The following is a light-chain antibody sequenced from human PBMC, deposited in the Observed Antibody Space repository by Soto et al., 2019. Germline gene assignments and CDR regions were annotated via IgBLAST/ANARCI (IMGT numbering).Light chain of an antibody. CDR1: QDISSW. CDR3: QQTISFPLT. J-gene: IGKJ4*01. CDR2: AAF. V-gene: IGKV1D-12*01. Sequence: DIQMTQSPSAVSASVGDRVTITCRASQDISSWVAWYQQKPGEAPKVLIYAAFSLESGVPSRFSGSGSGTEFTLTISSLQPEDFATYYCQQTISFPLTFGGGTKVEI.